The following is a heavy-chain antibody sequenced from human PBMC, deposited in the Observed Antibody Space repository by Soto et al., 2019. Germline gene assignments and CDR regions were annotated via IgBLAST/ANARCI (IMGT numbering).Heavy chain of an antibody. J-gene: IGHJ6*03. CDR2: ISYDGSNK. Sequence: QVQLVESGGGVVQPGRSLRLSCAASGFTFSSYGMHWVRQAPGKGLEWVAVISYDGSNKYYADSVKGRFTISRDNSKNTQYLQMNSLRAEDTDVYYCAKVAQRKLVVPAAILGYDYYIDVWGKGTTVPVSS. D-gene: IGHD2-2*01. V-gene: IGHV3-30*18. CDR1: GFTFSSYG. CDR3: AKVAQRKLVVPAAILGYDYYIDV.